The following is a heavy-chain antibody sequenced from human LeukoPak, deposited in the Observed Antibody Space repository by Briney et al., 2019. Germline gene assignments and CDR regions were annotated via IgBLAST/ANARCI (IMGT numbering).Heavy chain of an antibody. CDR3: ARGIAVAGTSGSDY. D-gene: IGHD6-19*01. CDR2: INPNSGGT. CDR1: GYTFTGSY. V-gene: IGHV1-2*02. Sequence: ASVKVSCRASGYTFTGSYMHWVRQAPGQGLEWMGWINPNSGGTNYAQKFQGRVTMTRDTSTSTVYMGLSSLRSEDTAVYYCARGIAVAGTSGSDYWGQGTLVTVSS. J-gene: IGHJ4*02.